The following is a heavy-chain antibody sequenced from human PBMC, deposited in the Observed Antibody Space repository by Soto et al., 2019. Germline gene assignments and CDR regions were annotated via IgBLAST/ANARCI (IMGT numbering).Heavy chain of an antibody. Sequence: ASVKVSCKASGYTFTSYAMHWVRQAPGQRLEWMGWINAGKGNTKYSQKFQGRVTITRDTTASTAYIEMSSLRFEDTAVYFCARCRVGSYCSGGSCYSGSFDIWGQGTMVTVSS. D-gene: IGHD2-15*01. V-gene: IGHV1-3*01. CDR3: ARCRVGSYCSGGSCYSGSFDI. CDR2: INAGKGNT. J-gene: IGHJ3*02. CDR1: GYTFTSYA.